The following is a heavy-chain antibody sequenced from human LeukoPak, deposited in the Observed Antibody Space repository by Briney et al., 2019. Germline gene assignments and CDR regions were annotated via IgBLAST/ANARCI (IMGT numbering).Heavy chain of an antibody. CDR2: IKQDGSEK. CDR3: AREWQGGIAAAGTRIEGDY. Sequence: GGSLRLTCAVSGFSVSGYWMTWVRQAPGKGLEWVANIKQDGSEKNYVDSVKGRFTISRDNAENSLFLQMNSLRVEDTAVYYCAREWQGGIAAAGTRIEGDYWGQGTLVAVSS. D-gene: IGHD6-13*01. CDR1: GFSVSGYW. J-gene: IGHJ4*02. V-gene: IGHV3-7*01.